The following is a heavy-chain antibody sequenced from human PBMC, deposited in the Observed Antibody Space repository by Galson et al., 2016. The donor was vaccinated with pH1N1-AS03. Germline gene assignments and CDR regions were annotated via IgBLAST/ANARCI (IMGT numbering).Heavy chain of an antibody. Sequence: SLRLSCAASGFTFSNFGMHWVRQSPGKGLEWVAVISNSGNDKYYADSGKGRFTISRDNSKSTVYLQLNSLRAEDTAVYYSAKTTFGGVIVSGKMSLDYWGQGTLVTVSS. CDR1: GFTFSNFG. V-gene: IGHV3-30*18. CDR3: AKTTFGGVIVSGKMSLDY. CDR2: ISNSGNDK. D-gene: IGHD3-16*02. J-gene: IGHJ4*02.